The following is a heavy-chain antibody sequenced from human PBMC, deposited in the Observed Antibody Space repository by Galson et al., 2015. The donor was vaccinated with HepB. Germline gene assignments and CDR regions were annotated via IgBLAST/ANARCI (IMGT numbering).Heavy chain of an antibody. V-gene: IGHV3-23*01. CDR3: AKRSSSISGSYFYYYMDV. D-gene: IGHD2-15*01. CDR1: GLTFRNYA. CDR2: ISGSGGTT. Sequence: SLRLSCAASGLTFRNYAMNWVRQAPGKGLEWVSAISGSGGTTHYADSVKGRFAISRDNSNNTLSLQMNNLRGEDTAVYYCAKRSSSISGSYFYYYMDVWGKGTTVTVSS. J-gene: IGHJ6*03.